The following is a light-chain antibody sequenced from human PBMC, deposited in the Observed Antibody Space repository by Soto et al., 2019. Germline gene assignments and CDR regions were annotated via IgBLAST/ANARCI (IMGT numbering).Light chain of an antibody. V-gene: IGLV2-18*01. J-gene: IGLJ2*01. CDR3: SLYTNSSTHVV. Sequence: QSALTQPPSVSGSPGQSVTISCTGTSSDLGSYDRVSWYQQPPGTAPKLMIYEVSYRPSGVPDRFSGSKSGNTASLTISGLQAEDEADYYCSLYTNSSTHVVFGGGTKLTVL. CDR1: SSDLGSYDR. CDR2: EVS.